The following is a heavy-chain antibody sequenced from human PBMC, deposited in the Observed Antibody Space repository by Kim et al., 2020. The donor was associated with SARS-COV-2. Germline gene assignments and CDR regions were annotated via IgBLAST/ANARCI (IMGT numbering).Heavy chain of an antibody. Sequence: YADYVQGRFTIYRDNAKTTLYLQMDSLRAEDTAVYYCARVVPGTNIFDYWGQGTLVTVSS. CDR3: ARVVPGTNIFDY. D-gene: IGHD1-7*01. V-gene: IGHV3-74*01. J-gene: IGHJ4*02.